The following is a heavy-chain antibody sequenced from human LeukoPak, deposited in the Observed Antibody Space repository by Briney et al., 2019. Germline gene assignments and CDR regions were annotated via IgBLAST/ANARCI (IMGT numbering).Heavy chain of an antibody. V-gene: IGHV1-8*01. Sequence: ASVKVSCKAXGXXXTSXDINWVRQATGQGLEWMGWMNPNSGNTGYAQKFQGRVTMTRNTSISTAYMELSSLRSEDTAVYYCARGGAAAAGTKYYYYYYGMDVWGQGTTVTVSS. CDR3: ARGGAAAAGTKYYYYYYGMDV. CDR1: GXXXTSXD. J-gene: IGHJ6*02. D-gene: IGHD6-13*01. CDR2: MNPNSGNT.